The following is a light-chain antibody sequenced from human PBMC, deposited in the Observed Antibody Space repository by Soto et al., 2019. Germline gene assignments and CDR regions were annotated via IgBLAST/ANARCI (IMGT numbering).Light chain of an antibody. CDR1: QIVSSN. CDR3: QQYNNWPRT. V-gene: IGKV3-15*01. J-gene: IGKJ1*01. CDR2: GAS. Sequence: EIVMTQSPATLSVSPGERATLSCRAIQIVSSNLSWYQQKPGQAPRLLIYGASTRATGIPASFSGSGSGTEFTLTISSLQSEDFAVYYCQQYNNWPRTFGQGTKV.